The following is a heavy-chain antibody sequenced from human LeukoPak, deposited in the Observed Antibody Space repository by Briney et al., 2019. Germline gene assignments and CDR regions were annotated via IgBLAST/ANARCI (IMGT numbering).Heavy chain of an antibody. V-gene: IGHV5-51*01. CDR2: IYPGDSDT. CDR3: ARQRGYSGYDSAIDY. Sequence: GESLKISCKGSGYSFTSYWIGWVRQMPGKGLEWMGIIYPGDSDTRYSPSFQGQVTISADKSISTAYLQWSSLKASDTAMYYCARQRGYSGYDSAIDYWGQGTLVTVSS. J-gene: IGHJ4*02. D-gene: IGHD5-12*01. CDR1: GYSFTSYW.